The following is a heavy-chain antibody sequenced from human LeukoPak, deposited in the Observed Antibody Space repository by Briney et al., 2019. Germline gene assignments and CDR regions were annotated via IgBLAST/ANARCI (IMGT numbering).Heavy chain of an antibody. CDR3: ARGFAYGDTGSFDY. D-gene: IGHD4-17*01. Sequence: PSETLSLTCTVSGGSISSYYWSWIRQPPGKGLEWIGYIYYSGSTTYNPSLKSRVTISVDTSENQFSLKLSSVTAADTAVYYCARGFAYGDTGSFDYWGQGTLVTVSS. CDR1: GGSISSYY. V-gene: IGHV4-59*01. CDR2: IYYSGST. J-gene: IGHJ4*02.